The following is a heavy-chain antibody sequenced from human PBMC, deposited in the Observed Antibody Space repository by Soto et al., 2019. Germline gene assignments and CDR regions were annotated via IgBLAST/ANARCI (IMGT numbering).Heavy chain of an antibody. CDR1: GFTFSSYS. Sequence: PGGSLRLSCAASGFTFSSYSMNWVRQAPGKGLEWVSSISSSSSYIYYADSVKGRFTISRDNAKNSLYLQMNSLRAEDTAVYYCARAAAGPEAFDIWGQGTMVTVSS. CDR3: ARAAAGPEAFDI. CDR2: ISSSSSYI. J-gene: IGHJ3*02. D-gene: IGHD6-13*01. V-gene: IGHV3-21*01.